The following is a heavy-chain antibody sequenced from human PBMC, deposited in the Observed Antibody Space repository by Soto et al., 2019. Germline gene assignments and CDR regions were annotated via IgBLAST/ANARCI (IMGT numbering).Heavy chain of an antibody. V-gene: IGHV3-74*01. CDR1: GFIFKMYW. J-gene: IGHJ4*02. Sequence: GSLRLSCAASGFIFKMYWMHWVRQSPGKGLVWISRIYNDGTYSDYADSVRGRFTITRDNVNDTLYLQMNNLRAEDSGLYYCTRGPRPISTGTGAYWGQGTQVTVSS. D-gene: IGHD3-10*01. CDR3: TRGPRPISTGTGAY. CDR2: IYNDGTYS.